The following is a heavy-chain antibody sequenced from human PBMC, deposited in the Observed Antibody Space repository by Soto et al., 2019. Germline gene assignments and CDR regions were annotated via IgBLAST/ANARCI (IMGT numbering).Heavy chain of an antibody. CDR3: AKGRSYYYYYGVDV. V-gene: IGHV3-7*03. CDR2: IKQDGSEK. CDR1: GFPFNRYW. J-gene: IGHJ6*02. Sequence: PGGSLRLSCEASGFPFNRYWMSWVRQAPGKALEWVANIKQDGSEKYYVDSVKGRFTISRDNAKNSLYLQMNCLRAEDTALYYCAKGRSYYYYYGVDVWGQGTTVTVSS.